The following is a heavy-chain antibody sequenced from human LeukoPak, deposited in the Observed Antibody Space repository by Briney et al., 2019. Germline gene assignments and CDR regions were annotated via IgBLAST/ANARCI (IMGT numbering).Heavy chain of an antibody. CDR1: GFTFDDYA. Sequence: GGSLRLSCAASGFTFDDYAMHWVRQAPGKGLEWVSGISWNSGSIGYADSVKGRFTISRDNAKNSLYLQMGSLRAEDTALYYCAKDIGAAAYYAFDIWGQGTMVTVSS. J-gene: IGHJ3*02. CDR3: AKDIGAAAYYAFDI. CDR2: ISWNSGSI. V-gene: IGHV3-9*01. D-gene: IGHD6-13*01.